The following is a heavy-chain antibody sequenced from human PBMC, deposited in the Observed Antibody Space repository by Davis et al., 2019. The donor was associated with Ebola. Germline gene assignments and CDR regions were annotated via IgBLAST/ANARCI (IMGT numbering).Heavy chain of an antibody. V-gene: IGHV1-8*01. J-gene: IGHJ5*02. CDR2: MDPDSGNT. CDR3: SRGRGSGNYP. CDR1: GYTFTGYD. D-gene: IGHD3-10*01. Sequence: AASVKVSCKASGYTFTGYDINWVRQATGQGLEWMGWMDPDSGNTDYAQKFQGRVTMTRDTSVSTAYMELSSLTSEDTAVYYCSRGRGSGNYPWGQGTQVTVSS.